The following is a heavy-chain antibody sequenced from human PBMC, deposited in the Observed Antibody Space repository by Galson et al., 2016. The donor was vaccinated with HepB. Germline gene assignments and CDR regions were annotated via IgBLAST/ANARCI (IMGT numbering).Heavy chain of an antibody. J-gene: IGHJ6*01. V-gene: IGHV3-74*01. Sequence: SLRLSCAASGFTFTSYWIHWVHQVPGEGLVWVSRINSDGSSTHYANSVKGRFTISRDNAKNTVYLQMNSLRVEDTAVYYCARVGVIPYYYYGMDVWGQGTMVIVSS. D-gene: IGHD3-10*01. CDR2: INSDGSST. CDR3: ARVGVIPYYYYGMDV. CDR1: GFTFTSYW.